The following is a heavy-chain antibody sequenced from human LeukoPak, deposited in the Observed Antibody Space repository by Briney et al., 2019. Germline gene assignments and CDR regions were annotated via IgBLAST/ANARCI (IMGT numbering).Heavy chain of an antibody. CDR2: ISYDGSNK. D-gene: IGHD3-3*01. J-gene: IGHJ4*02. Sequence: GGSLRLSCAASGFTFSSYGMHWVRQAPGKGLEWVAVISYDGSNKYYADSVKGRFTISRDNTMNSLYLQMSSLRAEDTAVYYCATDRGWRTSGYYLYYFEYWGQGTLVTYSS. CDR1: GFTFSSYG. CDR3: ATDRGWRTSGYYLYYFEY. V-gene: IGHV3-30*03.